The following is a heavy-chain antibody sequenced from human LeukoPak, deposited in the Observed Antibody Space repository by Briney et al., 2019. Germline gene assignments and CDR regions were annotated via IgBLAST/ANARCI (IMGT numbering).Heavy chain of an antibody. D-gene: IGHD3-22*01. Sequence: PSETLSLTCAVYGGSFSGYYWSWIRQPPGKGLEWIGEINHSGSTNYNPSLKSRVTISVDTSKNQFSLKLSSVTAADKAVYYCARDGGDYYDSSGYYYGGSIDYWGQGTLVTVSS. V-gene: IGHV4-34*01. J-gene: IGHJ4*02. CDR3: ARDGGDYYDSSGYYYGGSIDY. CDR2: INHSGST. CDR1: GGSFSGYY.